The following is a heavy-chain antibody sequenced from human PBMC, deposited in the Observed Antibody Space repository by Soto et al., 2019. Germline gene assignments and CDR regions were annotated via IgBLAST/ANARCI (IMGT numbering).Heavy chain of an antibody. Sequence: EVQLLESGGGLVQPGGSLRLSCVVSGFTFGSYAMSWVRQAPEKGPEWVALLGGNGFTTYYADSVKGRFTISGDKSKRTLFLQFNSLRAADTGVYYCARALRPSLIFFYSIDVRGRATSVTVSS. V-gene: IGHV3-23*01. J-gene: IGHJ6*03. CDR1: GFTFGSYA. CDR2: LGGNGFTT. D-gene: IGHD2-2*01. CDR3: ARALRPSLIFFYSIDV.